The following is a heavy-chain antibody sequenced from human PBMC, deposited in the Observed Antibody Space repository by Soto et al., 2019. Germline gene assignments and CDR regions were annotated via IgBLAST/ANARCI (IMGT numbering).Heavy chain of an antibody. V-gene: IGHV1-2*02. D-gene: IGHD3-3*01. CDR3: SRGGGVGVAGSAAFDT. Sequence: QLHLVHSGAVVKKPGASVTVSCSASGYPVTAYYMHWVRQAPGRGLEWMGGINPATGAAKYTQTFQGRATMTRETSTSTVFMDLSALSSEATAVFYCSRGGGVGVAGSAAFDTWGQGTLVTVSS. J-gene: IGHJ3*02. CDR1: GYPVTAYY. CDR2: INPATGAA.